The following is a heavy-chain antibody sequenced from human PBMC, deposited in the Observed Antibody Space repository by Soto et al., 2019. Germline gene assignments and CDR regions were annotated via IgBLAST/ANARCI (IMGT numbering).Heavy chain of an antibody. CDR1: GLTFNRYW. J-gene: IGHJ4*02. CDR3: SRDTFGEYDH. V-gene: IGHV3-74*01. D-gene: IGHD3-10*01. Sequence: GGSLRLSCAASGLTFNRYWMHWVRHAPGKGLVWVSHINTDGSNTNYADSVKGRFTISRDNAKSTLFLQMNSLRAEDTAVYYCSRDTFGEYDHWGQGTLVTVSS. CDR2: INTDGSNT.